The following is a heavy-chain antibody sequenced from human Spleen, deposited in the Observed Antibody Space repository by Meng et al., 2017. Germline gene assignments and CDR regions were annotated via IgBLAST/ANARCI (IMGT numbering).Heavy chain of an antibody. J-gene: IGHJ5*02. CDR3: VRSSGWVRTGFDP. CDR2: ISHSGGT. D-gene: IGHD6-19*01. V-gene: IGHV4-30-4*01. Sequence: QVQLQESGPGLVKPSQTLSRTCTVSGGSISSGDYFWIWIRQPPGKGLEWIGYISHSGGTYSNPSLKSRLTISRDTSKNQISLELNSVTAADTAVYYCVRSSGWVRTGFDPWGQGTLVTVSS. CDR1: GGSISSGDYF.